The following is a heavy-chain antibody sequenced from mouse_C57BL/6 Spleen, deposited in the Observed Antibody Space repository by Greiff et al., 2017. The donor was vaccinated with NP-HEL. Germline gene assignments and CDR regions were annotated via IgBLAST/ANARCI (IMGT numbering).Heavy chain of an antibody. D-gene: IGHD1-1*01. Sequence: VQLQQSGAELVMPGASVKLSCKASGYTFTSYWMHWVKQRPGQGLEWIGEIDPSDSYTNYNQKLQGKSTLTVDKSSSTAYMQLSSLTYEDYAVYYCARWRNYARYAIDYWGQGTSVTVSS. CDR1: GYTFTSYW. V-gene: IGHV1-69*01. J-gene: IGHJ4*01. CDR2: IDPSDSYT. CDR3: ARWRNYARYAIDY.